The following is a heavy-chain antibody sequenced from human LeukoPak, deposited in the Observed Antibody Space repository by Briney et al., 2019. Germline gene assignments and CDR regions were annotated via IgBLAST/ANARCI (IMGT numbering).Heavy chain of an antibody. J-gene: IGHJ6*02. CDR1: GGSVSSGSYY. V-gene: IGHV4-61*01. CDR3: ARDQGRDSSGWAGYYYYYGMDV. D-gene: IGHD6-19*01. CDR2: IYYSGST. Sequence: SETLSLTCTVSGGSVSSGSYYWSWIRQPPGKGLEWIGYIYYSGSTNYNPSLKSRVTISVDASKNQFSLKLSSVTAADTAVYYCARDQGRDSSGWAGYYYYYGMDVWGQGTTVTVSS.